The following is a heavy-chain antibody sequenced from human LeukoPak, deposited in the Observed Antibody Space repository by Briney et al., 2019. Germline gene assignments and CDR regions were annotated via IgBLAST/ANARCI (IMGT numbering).Heavy chain of an antibody. J-gene: IGHJ4*02. Sequence: ASVKLSCTASGGTFSSYAISWVRQAPGQGLEWMGWISAYNGNTNYAQKLQGRVTMTTDTSTSTAYMELRSLRSDDTAVYYCARDKPRECPLTTVTPFDYWGQGTLVTVSS. D-gene: IGHD4-17*01. CDR3: ARDKPRECPLTTVTPFDY. V-gene: IGHV1-18*01. CDR2: ISAYNGNT. CDR1: GGTFSSYA.